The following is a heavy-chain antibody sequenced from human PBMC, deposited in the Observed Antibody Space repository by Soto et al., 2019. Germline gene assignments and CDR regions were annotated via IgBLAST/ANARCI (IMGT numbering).Heavy chain of an antibody. D-gene: IGHD3-3*01. J-gene: IGHJ6*03. V-gene: IGHV3-7*02. CDR3: ARYIWGYEFWSGYRYYYYMDV. CDR2: IKQDGSEK. CDR1: GFTFSSYW. Sequence: GGSLRLSCAASGFTFSSYWMSWVRQAPGKGLEWVANIKQDGSEKYYVDTVKGRFTISRDNAKNSLYLQMNSLRAEDTAVYYCARYIWGYEFWSGYRYYYYMDVWGKGTTVTVSS.